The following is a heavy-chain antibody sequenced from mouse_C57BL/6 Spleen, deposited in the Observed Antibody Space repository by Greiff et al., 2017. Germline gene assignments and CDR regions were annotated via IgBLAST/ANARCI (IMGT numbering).Heavy chain of an antibody. V-gene: IGHV14-4*01. D-gene: IGHD1-1*01. J-gene: IGHJ1*03. CDR3: TTPSTVVDWYCDV. Sequence: VQLQQSGAELVRPGASVKLSCTASGFNIKDDYMHWVKQRPEQGLEWIGWIDPENGDTEYASKFQGKAPITADTSSNTAYLQLSSLTSEDTAVYYCTTPSTVVDWYCDVWGTGTTVTVSS. CDR1: GFNIKDDY. CDR2: IDPENGDT.